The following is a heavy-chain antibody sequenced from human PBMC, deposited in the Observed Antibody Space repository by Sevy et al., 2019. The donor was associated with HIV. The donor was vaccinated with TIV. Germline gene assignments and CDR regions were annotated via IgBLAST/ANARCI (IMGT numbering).Heavy chain of an antibody. CDR1: GGSISSSSYY. CDR3: ARADYGDYPESYYFDY. CDR2: IYYSGST. V-gene: IGHV4-39*01. J-gene: IGHJ4*02. Sequence: SEILSLTCTVSGGSISSSSYYWSWIRQPPGKGLEWVGSIYYSGSTYYNPSLKSRVTISVDTSKNQFSLKLSSVTAADTAVYYCARADYGDYPESYYFDYWGQRTLVTVSS. D-gene: IGHD4-17*01.